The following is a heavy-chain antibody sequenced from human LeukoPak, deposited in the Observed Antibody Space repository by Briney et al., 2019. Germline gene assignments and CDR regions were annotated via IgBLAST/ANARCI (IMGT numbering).Heavy chain of an antibody. CDR2: ISSSSSYI. J-gene: IGHJ4*02. Sequence: GGSLRLSCAASGFTFSSYSMNWVRQAPGKGLEWVSSISSSSSYIYYADSVKGRFTISRDNAKNSLYLQMTSLRAEDTAVYYCARDTLSYDASGYYYWGQGTLVTVSS. CDR1: GFTFSSYS. V-gene: IGHV3-21*01. CDR3: ARDTLSYDASGYYY. D-gene: IGHD3-22*01.